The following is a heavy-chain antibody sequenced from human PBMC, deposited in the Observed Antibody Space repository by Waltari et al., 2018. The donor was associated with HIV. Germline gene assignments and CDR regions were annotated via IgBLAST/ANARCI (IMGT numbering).Heavy chain of an antibody. CDR1: GFTFSGYA. Sequence: QVQLVESGGGVVQPGRSLRLSCAASGFTFSGYAMHWVRQAPGKGLEWVAVISYDGSNKYYADSVKGRFTISRDNSKNTLYLQMNSLRAEDTAVYYCARDPYYYDSSGYLCYFDYWGQGTLVTVSS. J-gene: IGHJ4*02. V-gene: IGHV3-30-3*01. CDR2: ISYDGSNK. D-gene: IGHD3-22*01. CDR3: ARDPYYYDSSGYLCYFDY.